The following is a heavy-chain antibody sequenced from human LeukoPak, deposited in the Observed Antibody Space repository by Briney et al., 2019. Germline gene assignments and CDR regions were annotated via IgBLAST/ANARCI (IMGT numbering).Heavy chain of an antibody. CDR2: ISSSSSYI. J-gene: IGHJ6*02. Sequence: GGSLRLSCAASGFTFSSYSMNWVRQAPGKGLEWVSSISSSSSYIYYADSVKGRFTISRDNAKNSLYLQMNSLRAEDTAVYYCGVDFWSAEGYYYGTDVWGQGTTVTVSS. V-gene: IGHV3-21*01. CDR3: GVDFWSAEGYYYGTDV. D-gene: IGHD3-3*01. CDR1: GFTFSSYS.